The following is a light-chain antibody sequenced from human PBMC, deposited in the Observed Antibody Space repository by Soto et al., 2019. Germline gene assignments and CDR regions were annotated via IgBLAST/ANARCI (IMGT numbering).Light chain of an antibody. Sequence: EIVLTQSPATLSLSPGERATLSCRASQSVSSYLAWYQQKPGQAPRLLIYDASNRATGIPTRFSGSGSGTDFILTISSLEPEDFAVYYFQQRSNWPPLTFGGGTKVEIK. CDR3: QQRSNWPPLT. V-gene: IGKV3-11*01. J-gene: IGKJ4*01. CDR1: QSVSSY. CDR2: DAS.